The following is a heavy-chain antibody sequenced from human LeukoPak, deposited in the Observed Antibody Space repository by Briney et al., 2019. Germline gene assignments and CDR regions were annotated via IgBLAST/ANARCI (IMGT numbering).Heavy chain of an antibody. CDR1: GFTFSNAW. Sequence: GGSLRLSCTASGFTFSNAWMTWVRQAPGLGLEWVGRIKSKSDGEPTNYAAPVKGRFTISRDDSKNTLYLQMNSLKIEDTALYYFATPILSYPYRAWGQGTMVTVSP. J-gene: IGHJ3*01. CDR3: ATPILSYPYRA. D-gene: IGHD3-9*01. CDR2: IKSKSDGEPT. V-gene: IGHV3-15*01.